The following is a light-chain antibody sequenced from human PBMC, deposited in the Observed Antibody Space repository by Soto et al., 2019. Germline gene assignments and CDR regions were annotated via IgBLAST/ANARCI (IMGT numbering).Light chain of an antibody. J-gene: IGKJ4*01. V-gene: IGKV3-20*01. CDR2: GTS. CDR3: EYYGTSIT. Sequence: EIVLTQSPATLSSSPGERATLSCRASQTVSNKVAWYQHKPGQAPRLLIHGTSNRATGIPDRFSGSGSGTDFTLTFSRLEPEDFAVYYCEYYGTSITFGGGTKVDI. CDR1: QTVSNK.